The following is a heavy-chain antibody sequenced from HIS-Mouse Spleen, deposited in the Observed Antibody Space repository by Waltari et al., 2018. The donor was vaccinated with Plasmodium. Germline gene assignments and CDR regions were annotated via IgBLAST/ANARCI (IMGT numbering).Heavy chain of an antibody. D-gene: IGHD7-27*01. Sequence: QVLLVESGGGVVQPGRSLRLSCAASGFTFSSYGMHWVRQAPGKGLEWVAVISYDGSNKYYADSGKGRFTISRDNSKNTLYLQMNSLRAEDTAVYYCAKDRPPNWGFFDYWGQGTLVTVSS. V-gene: IGHV3-30*18. CDR1: GFTFSSYG. CDR2: ISYDGSNK. CDR3: AKDRPPNWGFFDY. J-gene: IGHJ4*02.